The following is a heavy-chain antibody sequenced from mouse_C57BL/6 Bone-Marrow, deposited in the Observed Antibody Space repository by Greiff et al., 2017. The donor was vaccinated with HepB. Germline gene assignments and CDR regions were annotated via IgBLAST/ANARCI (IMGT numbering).Heavy chain of an antibody. CDR3: ARNYENAEKGWCAD. Sequence: VQLQQSGAELARPGASVKLSCKASGYTFTSYGISWVKQRTGQGLEWIGEIYPRSGNTYYNEKFKGKATLTADKSSSTAYMELRSLTSEDSAGYFCARNYENAEKGWCADWGEGTLVTVSA. CDR2: IYPRSGNT. CDR1: GYTFTSYG. J-gene: IGHJ3*01. V-gene: IGHV1-81*01. D-gene: IGHD2-4*01.